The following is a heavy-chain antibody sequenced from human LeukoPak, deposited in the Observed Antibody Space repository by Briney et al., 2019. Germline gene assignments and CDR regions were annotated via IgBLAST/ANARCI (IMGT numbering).Heavy chain of an antibody. V-gene: IGHV3-21*01. D-gene: IGHD3-16*02. CDR1: GFSFRYYS. J-gene: IGHJ4*02. Sequence: PGGSLRLSCAASGFSFRYYSMNWVRQAPGKGLEWVSSISTSSSYIHYAASVKGRFTISRDNARGALFLQMNSLRAEDTALYYCAISQRDYGDYWGQGTLVTVSS. CDR3: AISQRDYGDY. CDR2: ISTSSSYI.